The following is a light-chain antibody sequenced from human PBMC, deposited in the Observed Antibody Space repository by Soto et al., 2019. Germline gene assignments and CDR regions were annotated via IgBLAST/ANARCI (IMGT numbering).Light chain of an antibody. V-gene: IGLV2-14*01. Sequence: QSVLTQPACVSGSHGQSITISCTGTSSDVGGYKYVSWYQQHPGKVPKLMIYEVSNRPSGVSNRFSGSKSGNTASLSISGLQAEDEAEYYCSSYTRSTTLNVLFGGGTKRTVL. J-gene: IGLJ2*01. CDR1: SSDVGGYKY. CDR2: EVS. CDR3: SSYTRSTTLNVL.